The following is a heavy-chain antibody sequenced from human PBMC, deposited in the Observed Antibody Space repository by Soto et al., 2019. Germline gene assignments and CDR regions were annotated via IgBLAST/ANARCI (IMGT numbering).Heavy chain of an antibody. CDR2: IWYDGSNK. CDR3: ARDYDSSGYPRYYFDY. CDR1: GFTFSSYG. V-gene: IGHV3-33*01. Sequence: QVQLVESGGGVVQPGRSLRLSCAASGFTFSSYGMHWVRQAPGKGPEWVAVIWYDGSNKYYADSVKGRFTISRDNSKNTLYQQMNSLRAEDTAVYYCARDYDSSGYPRYYFDYWGQGTLVTVSS. D-gene: IGHD3-22*01. J-gene: IGHJ4*02.